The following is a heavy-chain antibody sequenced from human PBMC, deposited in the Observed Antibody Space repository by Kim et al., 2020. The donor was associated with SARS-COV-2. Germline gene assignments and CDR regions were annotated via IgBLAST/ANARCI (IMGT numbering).Heavy chain of an antibody. Sequence: GGSLRLSCAASGFTFSSYSMNWVRQAPGKGLEWVSSISSSSSYIYYADSVKGRFTISRDNAKNSLYLQMNSLRAEDTAVYYCARDRKTGITSYKGSWFDPWGQGTLVTVSS. J-gene: IGHJ5*02. CDR1: GFTFSSYS. D-gene: IGHD3-10*01. CDR3: ARDRKTGITSYKGSWFDP. V-gene: IGHV3-21*01. CDR2: ISSSSSYI.